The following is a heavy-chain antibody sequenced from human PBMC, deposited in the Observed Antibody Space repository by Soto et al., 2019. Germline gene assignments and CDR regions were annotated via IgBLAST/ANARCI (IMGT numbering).Heavy chain of an antibody. CDR1: GGSISSYY. CDR2: IYYSGST. Sequence: SETLSLTCTVSGGSISSYYWSWIRQPPGKGLEWIGYIYYSGSTNYNPSLKSRVTISVDTSKNQFSLKLSSVTAADTAVYYCARGPTTEVYYYYGMDVWGQGTTVTVSS. J-gene: IGHJ6*02. D-gene: IGHD5-12*01. V-gene: IGHV4-59*01. CDR3: ARGPTTEVYYYYGMDV.